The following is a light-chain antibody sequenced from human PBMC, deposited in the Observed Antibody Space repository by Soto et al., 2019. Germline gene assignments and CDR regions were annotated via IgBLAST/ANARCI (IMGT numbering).Light chain of an antibody. CDR3: QQYGSSPRRT. Sequence: EIVLTQSPGTLSLSPGERATLSCRASQSVSSSYLAWYQQKPGQAPRLLIYGASSRATGIPDRFSGGGSGTDFTLTISRLEPEDFAVYYCQQYGSSPRRTFGQGTKVDIK. J-gene: IGKJ1*01. CDR1: QSVSSSY. V-gene: IGKV3-20*01. CDR2: GAS.